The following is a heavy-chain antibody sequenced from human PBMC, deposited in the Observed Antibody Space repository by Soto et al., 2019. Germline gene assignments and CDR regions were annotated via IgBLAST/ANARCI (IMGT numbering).Heavy chain of an antibody. CDR1: GFTFTSSA. CDR2: IVVGSGNT. CDR3: ARGPPTLRYFDWPPFDY. D-gene: IGHD3-9*01. V-gene: IGHV1-58*02. J-gene: IGHJ4*02. Sequence: GASVKVSCKASGFTFTSSAMQWVRQARGQRLEWIGWIVVGSGNTNYAQKFQERVTITRDMSTSTAYMELSSLRSDDTAVYYCARGPPTLRYFDWPPFDYWGQGTLVTVSS.